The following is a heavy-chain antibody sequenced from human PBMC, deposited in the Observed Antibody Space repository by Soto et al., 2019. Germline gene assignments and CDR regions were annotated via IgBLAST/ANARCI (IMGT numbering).Heavy chain of an antibody. CDR3: ARGSTAYDAFDI. CDR1: GGSVSSGSYY. D-gene: IGHD4-17*01. J-gene: IGHJ3*02. CDR2: IYYSGST. V-gene: IGHV4-61*01. Sequence: SDTLSLTCTVSGGSVSSGSYYWSWIRQPPGKGLECIGYIYYSGSTNYNPSLKSRVTISVDTSKNQFSLKLSSVTAADTAVYYCARGSTAYDAFDIWGQGTMVT.